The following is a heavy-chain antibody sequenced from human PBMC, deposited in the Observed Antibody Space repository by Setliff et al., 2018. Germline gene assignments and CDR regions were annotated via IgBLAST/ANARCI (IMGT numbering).Heavy chain of an antibody. D-gene: IGHD6-19*01. Sequence: GGSLRLSCAGSGFSFSIFWMSWVRQAPGKGLEWVATIKQDGSEKFYYADSVRGRFTISRDNSKNTLYLQMNNLRDEDTAVYYCANHNPARWAVYTTPIDSWGQGTLVTVSS. CDR2: IKQDGSEK. CDR1: GFSFSIFW. CDR3: ANHNPARWAVYTTPIDS. V-gene: IGHV3-7*03. J-gene: IGHJ4*02.